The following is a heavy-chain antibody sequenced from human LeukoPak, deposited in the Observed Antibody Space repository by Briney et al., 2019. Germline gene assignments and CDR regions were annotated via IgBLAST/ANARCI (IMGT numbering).Heavy chain of an antibody. CDR2: ISYDGSNK. V-gene: IGHV3-30*04. CDR1: GFTFSSYA. CDR3: ARGLSIAAATPNFDY. J-gene: IGHJ4*02. Sequence: GRSLRLSCAASGFTFSSYAMHWVRQAPGKGLEWVAVISYDGSNKYYADSVKGRFTISRDNSKNTLYLQMNSLRAEDTAVYYCARGLSIAAATPNFDYWGQGTLVTVSS. D-gene: IGHD6-13*01.